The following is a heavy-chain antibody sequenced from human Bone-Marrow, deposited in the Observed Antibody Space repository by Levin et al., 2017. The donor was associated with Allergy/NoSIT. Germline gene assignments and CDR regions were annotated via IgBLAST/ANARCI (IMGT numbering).Heavy chain of an antibody. CDR3: AKTSFHMVRGVMTQLHFDY. D-gene: IGHD3-10*01. J-gene: IGHJ4*02. CDR1: GGTFSSYA. CDR2: IIPIFGTA. V-gene: IGHV1-69*13. Sequence: SVKVSCKASGGTFSSYAISWVRQAPGQGLEWMGGIIPIFGTANYAQKFQGRVTITADESTSTAYMELSSLRSEDTAVYYCAKTSFHMVRGVMTQLHFDYWGQGTMVTVSS.